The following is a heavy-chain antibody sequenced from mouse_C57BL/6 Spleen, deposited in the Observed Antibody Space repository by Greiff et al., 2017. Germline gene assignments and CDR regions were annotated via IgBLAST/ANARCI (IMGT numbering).Heavy chain of an antibody. D-gene: IGHD2-3*01. Sequence: VQLQQSGPGLVQPSQSLSITCTVSGFSLTSYGVHWVRQSPGKGLEWLGVIWSGGSTDYNAAFISRLSISKDNSKSQVFLKMNSLQADDTAIYYCARNAIYDGYYVGAMDYWGQGTSVTVSS. CDR2: IWSGGST. CDR1: GFSLTSYG. J-gene: IGHJ4*01. CDR3: ARNAIYDGYYVGAMDY. V-gene: IGHV2-2*01.